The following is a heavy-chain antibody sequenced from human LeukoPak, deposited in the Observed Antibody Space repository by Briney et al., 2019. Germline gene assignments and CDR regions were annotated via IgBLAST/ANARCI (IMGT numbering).Heavy chain of an antibody. CDR2: INPSGGST. Sequence: GASVKVSCKASGYTFTRYYMHWVRQAPGQGLEWMGIINPSGGSTSYAQKFQGRVTMTRDMSTSTVYMELSSLRSEDTAVYYCARVIADYGDYRGATYYYYMDVWGKGTTVTVSS. V-gene: IGHV1-46*01. CDR1: GYTFTRYY. CDR3: ARVIADYGDYRGATYYYYMDV. D-gene: IGHD4-17*01. J-gene: IGHJ6*03.